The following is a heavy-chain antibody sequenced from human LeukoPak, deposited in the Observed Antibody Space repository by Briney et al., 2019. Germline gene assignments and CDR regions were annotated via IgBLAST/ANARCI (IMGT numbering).Heavy chain of an antibody. CDR3: ARDGRYTIVGVVQNDYGMDV. J-gene: IGHJ6*02. CDR1: GGALSSFY. Sequence: SETLCLSCTVSGGALSSFYWSWIRQPAGKGLEWIGGIYPSVSFNYNPSLKSRVTISLDTSKNQFSLKLSSVTAADTAVDYCARDGRYTIVGVVQNDYGMDVWGQGTTVTVSS. CDR2: IYPSVSF. D-gene: IGHD3-3*01. V-gene: IGHV4-4*07.